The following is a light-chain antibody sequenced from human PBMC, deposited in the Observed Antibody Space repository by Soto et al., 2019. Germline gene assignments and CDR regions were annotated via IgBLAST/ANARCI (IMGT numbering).Light chain of an antibody. J-gene: IGKJ1*01. CDR2: GAS. CDR3: QQYNNWPPWT. V-gene: IGKV3-15*01. CDR1: QSVNSN. Sequence: EIVLTQSPGTLSLSPGERATLSCMASQSVNSNLAWYQQKPGQAPRLLIYGASTRATGIPARFSGSGSGTEFTLAISSLQSEDFAVYYCQQYNNWPPWTFGQGTKVDIK.